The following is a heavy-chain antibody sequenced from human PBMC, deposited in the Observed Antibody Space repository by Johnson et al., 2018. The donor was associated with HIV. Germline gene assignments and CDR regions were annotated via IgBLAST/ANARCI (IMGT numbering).Heavy chain of an antibody. J-gene: IGHJ3*02. D-gene: IGHD3-9*01. CDR1: GFTFSSYG. Sequence: QVQLVESGGGVVQPGRSLRLSCAASGFTFSSYGMHWVRQAPGKGLEWVAVISYDGSNKYYADSVKGRFTISRDNSKNTLYLQMNSLRPEDTALYYCARGAWPYYDILTGAGAFDIWGQGTMVTVSS. CDR2: ISYDGSNK. V-gene: IGHV3-30*19. CDR3: ARGAWPYYDILTGAGAFDI.